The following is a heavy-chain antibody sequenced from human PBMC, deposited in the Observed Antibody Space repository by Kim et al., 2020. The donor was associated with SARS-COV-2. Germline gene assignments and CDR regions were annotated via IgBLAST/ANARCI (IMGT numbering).Heavy chain of an antibody. D-gene: IGHD3-3*01. CDR2: ISSSSSYI. CDR1: GFTFSSYS. CDR3: ARDKGLRFLGTLGMDV. V-gene: IGHV3-21*01. Sequence: GGSLRLSCAASGFTFSSYSMNWVRQAPGKGLEWVSSISSSSSYIYYADSVKGRFTISRDNAKNSLYLQMNSLRAEDTAVYYCARDKGLRFLGTLGMDVWGQGTTVTVSS. J-gene: IGHJ6*02.